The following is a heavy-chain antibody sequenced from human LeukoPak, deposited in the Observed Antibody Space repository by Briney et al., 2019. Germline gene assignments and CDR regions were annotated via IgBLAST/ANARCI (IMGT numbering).Heavy chain of an antibody. CDR3: AKDTALYYYDSSGNDY. CDR1: GFAFSNYA. V-gene: IGHV3-23*01. CDR2: LSGGGDSR. D-gene: IGHD3-22*01. Sequence: GGSLRLSCAASGFAFSNYAMSWVRQAPGKGLEWVSSLSGGGDSRYYADSVMGRFTISRDNSKNTLYLQMNSLRAEDTAVYYCAKDTALYYYDSSGNDYRGQGTLVTVSS. J-gene: IGHJ4*02.